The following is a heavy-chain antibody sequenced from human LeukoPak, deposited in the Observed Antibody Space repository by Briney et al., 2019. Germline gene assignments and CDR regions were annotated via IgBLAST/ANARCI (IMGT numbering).Heavy chain of an antibody. D-gene: IGHD1-26*01. J-gene: IGHJ4*02. Sequence: PGGSLRLSCAASGFTSSSYTMNWVRPAPGKGLEWGSPISSTSSYIYYADSVKGRFTISRDNPKNSLYLQMNSLRAEDTAVYYCATGGTYFDCWGQGTLVTVSS. CDR1: GFTSSSYT. CDR2: ISSTSSYI. V-gene: IGHV3-21*01. CDR3: ATGGTYFDC.